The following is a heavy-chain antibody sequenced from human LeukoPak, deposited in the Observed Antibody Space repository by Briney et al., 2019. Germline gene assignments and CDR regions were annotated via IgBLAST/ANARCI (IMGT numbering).Heavy chain of an antibody. Sequence: SETLSLTCAVYGGSFSGYYWSWIRQPPGKGLEWIGEINHSGSTNYNPSLKSRATISVDTSKNQFSLKLSSVTAADTAVYYCARALCGGDCYRGNCWGQGTLVTVSS. CDR1: GGSFSGYY. V-gene: IGHV4-34*01. CDR2: INHSGST. CDR3: ARALCGGDCYRGNC. J-gene: IGHJ4*02. D-gene: IGHD2-21*02.